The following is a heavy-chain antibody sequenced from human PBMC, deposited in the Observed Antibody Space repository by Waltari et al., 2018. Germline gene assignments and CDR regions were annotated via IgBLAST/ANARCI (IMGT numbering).Heavy chain of an antibody. D-gene: IGHD6-6*01. CDR1: GGSISSGGYY. CDR3: ARDRNIAARPPYYYYYYMDV. V-gene: IGHV4-31*03. Sequence: QVQLQESGPGLVKPSQTLSLTCTVSGGSISSGGYYWSWIRQHPGKGLGWIGYIYYSGSTYYNPSLKCRVTISVDTSKNQFSLKLSSVTAADTAVYYCARDRNIAARPPYYYYYYMDVWGKGTTVTVSS. CDR2: IYYSGST. J-gene: IGHJ6*03.